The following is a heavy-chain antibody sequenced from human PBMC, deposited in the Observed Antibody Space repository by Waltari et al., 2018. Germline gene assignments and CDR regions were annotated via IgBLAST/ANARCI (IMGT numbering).Heavy chain of an antibody. CDR2: INHSGST. D-gene: IGHD3-3*01. CDR3: ARGKTIFGVVIYRGNWFDP. J-gene: IGHJ5*02. CDR1: GGSFRGYY. Sequence: QVQLQQWGAGLLKPSETLSLTCAVYGGSFRGYYWSWISQPPGKGLEWIGEINHSGSTNYNPSLKSRVTISVDTSKNQFSLKLSSVTAADTAVYYCARGKTIFGVVIYRGNWFDPWGQGTLVTVSS. V-gene: IGHV4-34*01.